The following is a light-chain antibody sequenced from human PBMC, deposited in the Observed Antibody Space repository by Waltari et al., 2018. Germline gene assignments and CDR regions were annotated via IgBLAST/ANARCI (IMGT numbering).Light chain of an antibody. CDR3: QQYNSWPLT. CDR2: GAS. CDR1: QSVSSS. J-gene: IGKJ4*01. V-gene: IGKV3-15*01. Sequence: EIVMTQSPATLSVPPGERATLSCRASQSVSSSLAWYQQKPGQAPRLLISGASTRATIIPDRFRGTGSGTEFTLTISSMQSEDFAVYSCQQYNSWPLTFGGGTKVEIK.